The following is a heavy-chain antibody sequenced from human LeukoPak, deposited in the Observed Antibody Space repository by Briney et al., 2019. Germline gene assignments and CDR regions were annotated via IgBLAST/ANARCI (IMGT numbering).Heavy chain of an antibody. V-gene: IGHV1-46*01. Sequence: GASVKVSCKASGYTFTSYYMHWVRQAPGQGLEWVGIINHGGGSTNYAQKFQGRVTMTRDMSTSTIYLELSSLRSEDTAVYYCEREGQQLIGFDRWGKGTLVTVS. CDR3: EREGQQLIGFDR. J-gene: IGHJ5*02. CDR1: GYTFTSYY. CDR2: INHGGGST. D-gene: IGHD6-13*01.